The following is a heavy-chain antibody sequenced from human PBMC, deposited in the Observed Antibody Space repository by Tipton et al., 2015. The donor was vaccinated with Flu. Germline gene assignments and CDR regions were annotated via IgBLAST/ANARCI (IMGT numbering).Heavy chain of an antibody. V-gene: IGHV4-38-2*01. J-gene: IGHJ4*02. D-gene: IGHD3-10*01. CDR3: ARLTYYYGSGTSDY. CDR1: GYSINSGYF. CDR2: MSHSGRT. Sequence: LSCAVSGYSINSGYFWGWIRQPPGKGLEWIGSMSHSGRTYYNPSLKSRVTISADTWKTQFSLKLSSVTAADTAVYYCARLTYYYGSGTSDYWGQGTLVTVSS.